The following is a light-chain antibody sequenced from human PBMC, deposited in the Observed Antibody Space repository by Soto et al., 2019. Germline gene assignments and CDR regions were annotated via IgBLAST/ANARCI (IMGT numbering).Light chain of an antibody. V-gene: IGLV2-23*02. Sequence: QSALTQPASVSGSPGQSMTISCTGSSSDVGPYNLVSWYQHHPGKAPKLMISEVVKRPSGVSNRFSGSKSANTASLTISGLQAEDEADYYCCSYAGSSTFVFGGGTKLTVL. CDR3: CSYAGSSTFV. J-gene: IGLJ2*01. CDR1: SSDVGPYNL. CDR2: EVV.